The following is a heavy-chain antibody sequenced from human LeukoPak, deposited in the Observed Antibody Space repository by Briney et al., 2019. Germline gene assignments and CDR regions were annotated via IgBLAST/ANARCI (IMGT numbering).Heavy chain of an antibody. CDR1: GGSVSSNY. D-gene: IGHD6-19*01. CDR2: IYDSGST. V-gene: IGHV4-59*08. J-gene: IGHJ4*02. CDR3: ARREYSSGWYYFDY. Sequence: SETLSLTCTVSGGSVSSNYWSWIRQPPGKGLEWIGYIYDSGSTNYNPSLRSRVTISADTSKNQFSLKLSSVTAADTAVYYCARREYSSGWYYFDYWGQGTLVTVSS.